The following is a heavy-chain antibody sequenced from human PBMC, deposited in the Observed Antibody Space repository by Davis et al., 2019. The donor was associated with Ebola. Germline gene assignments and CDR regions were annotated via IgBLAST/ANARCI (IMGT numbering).Heavy chain of an antibody. CDR2: ISSSSSTI. D-gene: IGHD6-13*01. Sequence: ESLKISCAASGFTFSSYSMNWVRQAPGKGLEWVSYISSSSSTISYADSVKGRFTISRDNAKNSLYLQMNRLRAEDTAVYYCARFSSSFGRYYYYMDVWGKGTTVTVSS. CDR1: GFTFSSYS. V-gene: IGHV3-48*04. J-gene: IGHJ6*03. CDR3: ARFSSSFGRYYYYMDV.